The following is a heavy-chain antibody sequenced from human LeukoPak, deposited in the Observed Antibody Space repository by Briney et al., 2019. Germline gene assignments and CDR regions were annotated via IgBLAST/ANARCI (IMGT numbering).Heavy chain of an antibody. D-gene: IGHD3-10*01. CDR2: ISAYNGNT. CDR3: ARTYYYVSGSYFNLGGFDY. CDR1: GYTFTSYG. J-gene: IGHJ4*02. V-gene: IGHV1-18*01. Sequence: GASVKVSCKASGYTFTSYGISWVRQAPGQGLEWMGWISAYNGNTNYAQKLQGRVTMTTDTSTSTAYMELRSLRSDDTAVYYCARTYYYVSGSYFNLGGFDYWGQGTLVTVSS.